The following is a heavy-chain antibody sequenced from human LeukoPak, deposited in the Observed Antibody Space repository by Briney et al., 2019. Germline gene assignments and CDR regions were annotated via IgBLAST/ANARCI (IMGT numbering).Heavy chain of an antibody. Sequence: GGSLRLSCAASRFPFSSYAMHWVRQAPGKGLEWVAFIQNDGSNKYYADSVKGRFTISRDNSKNTLYLQMNSLRAEDTAVYYCDCSNTNCYAAGDYWGQGTLVTVSS. CDR1: RFPFSSYA. CDR2: IQNDGSNK. J-gene: IGHJ4*02. D-gene: IGHD2-2*01. V-gene: IGHV3-30*02. CDR3: DCSNTNCYAAGDY.